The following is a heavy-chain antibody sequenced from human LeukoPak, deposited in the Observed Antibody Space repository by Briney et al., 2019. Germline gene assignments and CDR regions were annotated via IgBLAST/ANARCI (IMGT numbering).Heavy chain of an antibody. CDR3: ARDLLPSSTVPHIAAAVTEADDAFDI. V-gene: IGHV1-46*01. D-gene: IGHD6-13*01. CDR2: INPSGGST. J-gene: IGHJ3*02. Sequence: ASVKVSCKASGGTFSSYAISWVRQAPGQGLEWMGIINPSGGSTSYAQKFQGRVTMTRDTSTSTVYMELSSLRSEDTAVYYCARDLLPSSTVPHIAAAVTEADDAFDIWGQGTMVTVSS. CDR1: GGTFSSYA.